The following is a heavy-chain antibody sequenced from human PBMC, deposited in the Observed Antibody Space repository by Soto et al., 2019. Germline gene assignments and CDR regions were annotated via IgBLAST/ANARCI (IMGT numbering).Heavy chain of an antibody. CDR2: IYSGGST. Sequence: LRLSCAASGFTVSSNYMSWVRQAPGKGLEWVSVIYSGGSTFYADSVKGRFTISRDNSKNTVHLQMNSLRAEDTAVYYCARASYYYDSRGYYYRYYFDYWGQGALVTVSS. D-gene: IGHD3-22*01. J-gene: IGHJ4*02. CDR3: ARASYYYDSRGYYYRYYFDY. CDR1: GFTVSSNY. V-gene: IGHV3-66*01.